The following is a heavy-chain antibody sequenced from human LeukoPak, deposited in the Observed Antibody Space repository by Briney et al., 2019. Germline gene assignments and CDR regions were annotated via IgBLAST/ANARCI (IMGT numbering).Heavy chain of an antibody. J-gene: IGHJ4*02. V-gene: IGHV4-59*01. CDR3: ARASGSSWYGIGFLDY. CDR2: IYYSGST. D-gene: IGHD6-13*01. Sequence: SETLSLTCTASGGSISSYYWSWIRQPPGKGLEWIGYIYYSGSTNYNSSLKSRVTISVDTSKNQFSLKLSSVTAADTAVYYCARASGSSWYGIGFLDYWGQGTLVTVSS. CDR1: GGSISSYY.